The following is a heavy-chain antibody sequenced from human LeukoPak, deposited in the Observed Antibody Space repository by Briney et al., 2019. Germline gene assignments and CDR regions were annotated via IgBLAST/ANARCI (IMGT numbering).Heavy chain of an antibody. V-gene: IGHV3-21*01. CDR2: ISSSSSYI. CDR3: AKDSSIAAADYYFDY. J-gene: IGHJ4*02. D-gene: IGHD6-13*01. CDR1: GFTFSSYS. Sequence: GGSLRLSCAASGFTFSSYSMNWVRQAPGKGLEWVSSISSSSSYIYYADSVKGRFTISRDNSKNTLYLQMNSQRAEDTALYYCAKDSSIAAADYYFDYWGQGTLVTVSS.